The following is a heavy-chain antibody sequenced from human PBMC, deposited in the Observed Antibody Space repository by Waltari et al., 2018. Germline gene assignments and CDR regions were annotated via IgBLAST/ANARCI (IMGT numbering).Heavy chain of an antibody. Sequence: VQLVQSGAEVKKPGSSVKVSCKADGGTVSNYAISWVRQTPGQGLEWVGVIIPMFGKTNYTQKFQGRVTITTDESTSTAFMELSSLRSEDTAVYYCVYKGYISGRRNLDYWGQGTLVTVSS. V-gene: IGHV1-69*05. CDR2: IIPMFGKT. J-gene: IGHJ4*02. CDR3: VYKGYISGRRNLDY. CDR1: GGTVSNYA. D-gene: IGHD6-19*01.